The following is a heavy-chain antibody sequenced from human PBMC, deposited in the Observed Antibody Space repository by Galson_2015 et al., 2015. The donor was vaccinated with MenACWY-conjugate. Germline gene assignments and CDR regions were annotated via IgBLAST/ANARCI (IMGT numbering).Heavy chain of an antibody. CDR2: ITRGSGTI. Sequence: SLRLSCAASRFTFSTYGMHWVRQAPGKGLEWLSYITRGSGTIYYADSVRGRFTISRDDAKNSLYLQMSSLLVEDTAVYHCTRDSNRGFDMDVWGQGTTVTVSS. CDR1: RFTFSTYG. D-gene: IGHD1-14*01. J-gene: IGHJ6*02. V-gene: IGHV3-48*04. CDR3: TRDSNRGFDMDV.